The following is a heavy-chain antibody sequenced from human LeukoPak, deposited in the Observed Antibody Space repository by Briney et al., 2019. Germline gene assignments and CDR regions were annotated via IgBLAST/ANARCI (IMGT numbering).Heavy chain of an antibody. CDR3: ARDISRGSLDC. J-gene: IGHJ4*02. CDR2: IWYDGSNK. Sequence: GGSLRLSCAVSGFTFSSHGFYRVRQAPGKGLEWVALIWYDGSNKYYADSVKGRFTISRDDSKNTLYLQMNSLRDDDTAVYYCARDISRGSLDCWGQGTLVTVSS. CDR1: GFTFSSHG. D-gene: IGHD3-10*01. V-gene: IGHV3-33*07.